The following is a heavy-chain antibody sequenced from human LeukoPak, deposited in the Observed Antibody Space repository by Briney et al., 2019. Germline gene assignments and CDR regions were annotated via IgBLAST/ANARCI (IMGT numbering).Heavy chain of an antibody. CDR3: ASRAGFGSIDAFDV. Sequence: GGSLRLSCVDSRFIVSSDYMIWVRQAPGKGLEWVSVIYSDGVTYYADSVKGRFTISRDNSKDTVYLQMNSLRAEDTAVYYCASRAGFGSIDAFDVWGQGTIVTVSS. V-gene: IGHV3-66*01. D-gene: IGHD3-16*01. CDR1: RFIVSSDY. CDR2: IYSDGVT. J-gene: IGHJ3*01.